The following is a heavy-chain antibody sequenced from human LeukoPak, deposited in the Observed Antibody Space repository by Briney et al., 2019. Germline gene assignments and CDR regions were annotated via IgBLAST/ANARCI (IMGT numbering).Heavy chain of an antibody. J-gene: IGHJ4*02. CDR3: ARSMVRGVTSPTALDY. CDR2: IIPIFGTA. CDR1: GGTFSSYA. D-gene: IGHD3-10*01. Sequence: SVKVSCKASGGTFSSYAISWVRQAPGQGLEWMGEIIPIFGTANYAQKFQGRVTITADESTSTAYMELNSLRSEDTAVYYCARSMVRGVTSPTALDYWGQGTLVTVSS. V-gene: IGHV1-69*01.